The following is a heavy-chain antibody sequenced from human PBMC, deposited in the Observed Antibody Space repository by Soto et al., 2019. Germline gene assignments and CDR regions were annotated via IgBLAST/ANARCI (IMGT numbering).Heavy chain of an antibody. CDR3: ARDYDSSGSPGAFDI. J-gene: IGHJ3*02. Sequence: PGGSLRLSCAASGFTVSSNYMSWVRQAPGKGLEWVSVIYSGGSTYYADSVKGRFTISRDNSKNTLYLQMNSLRAEDTAVYYCARDYDSSGSPGAFDIWGQGTMVTVSS. CDR1: GFTVSSNY. V-gene: IGHV3-53*01. D-gene: IGHD3-22*01. CDR2: IYSGGST.